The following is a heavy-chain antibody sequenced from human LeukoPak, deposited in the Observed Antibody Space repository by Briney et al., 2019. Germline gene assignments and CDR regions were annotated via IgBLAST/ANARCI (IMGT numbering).Heavy chain of an antibody. J-gene: IGHJ4*02. Sequence: GGSLRLSCAASGFTFSSYEMNWVRQAPGKGLEWVSYISSSGSTIYYADSVKGRFTISRDNAKNSLYLQMNSLRAEDTAVYYCAWDSYGTFPSYWGQGTLVTVPS. V-gene: IGHV3-48*03. CDR2: ISSSGSTI. CDR3: AWDSYGTFPSY. CDR1: GFTFSSYE. D-gene: IGHD5-18*01.